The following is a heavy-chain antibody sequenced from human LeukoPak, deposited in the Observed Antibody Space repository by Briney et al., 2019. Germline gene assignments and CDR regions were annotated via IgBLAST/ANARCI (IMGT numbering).Heavy chain of an antibody. CDR2: IIPIFGTA. Sequence: SVKVSCKASGGTFSSYAVSWVRQAPGQGLEWMGGIIPIFGTANYAQKFQGRVTITADESTSTAYMELSSLRSEDTAVYYCARGDGDYVFPDYWGQGTLVTISS. J-gene: IGHJ4*02. CDR1: GGTFSSYA. D-gene: IGHD4-17*01. V-gene: IGHV1-69*01. CDR3: ARGDGDYVFPDY.